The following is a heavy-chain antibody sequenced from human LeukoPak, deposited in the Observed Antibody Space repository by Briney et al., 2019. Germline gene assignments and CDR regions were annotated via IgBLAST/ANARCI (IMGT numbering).Heavy chain of an antibody. Sequence: GGSLRLSCAASGFTFSNYKMNWVRQAPGKGLEWLSYINSSGTSVYYADSVKGRFTVSRDNAKSSLYLQMHSLRDEYTAIYYCARVTAVGWGMDVWGQGTTVSASS. CDR1: GFTFSNYK. CDR2: INSSGTSV. V-gene: IGHV3-48*03. J-gene: IGHJ6*02. D-gene: IGHD6-19*01. CDR3: ARVTAVGWGMDV.